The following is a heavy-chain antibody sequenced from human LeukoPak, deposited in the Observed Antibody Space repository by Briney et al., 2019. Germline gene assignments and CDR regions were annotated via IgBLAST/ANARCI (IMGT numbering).Heavy chain of an antibody. Sequence: GGSLRLSCAASGFTFNNYAMNWFRQAPGKGLEWVSTISGSGGNTNYADSVKGRFTVSRDNSKNTLYLQMNSLRAEDTAVYYCAREDEYCSSTSCWPFDYWGQGTLVTVSS. CDR3: AREDEYCSSTSCWPFDY. D-gene: IGHD2-2*01. J-gene: IGHJ4*02. CDR2: ISGSGGNT. V-gene: IGHV3-23*01. CDR1: GFTFNNYA.